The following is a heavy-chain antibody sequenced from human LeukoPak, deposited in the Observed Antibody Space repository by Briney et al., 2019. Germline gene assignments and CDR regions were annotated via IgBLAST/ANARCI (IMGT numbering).Heavy chain of an antibody. CDR1: GFTFSSYW. CDR2: INSDGSST. D-gene: IGHD3-10*01. V-gene: IGHV3-74*01. J-gene: IGHJ4*02. Sequence: PGGSLRLSCAASGFTFSSYWMPWVCHAPGTGLVWVSRINSDGSSTSYADSVKGRFTISRDNAKNTLYLQMNSLRAEDTAVYYCAREPPEVLWFGGFDYWGQGTLVTVSS. CDR3: AREPPEVLWFGGFDY.